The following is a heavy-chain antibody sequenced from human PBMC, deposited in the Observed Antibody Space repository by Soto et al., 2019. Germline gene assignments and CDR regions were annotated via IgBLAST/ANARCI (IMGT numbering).Heavy chain of an antibody. CDR3: AREGSSWELDY. V-gene: IGHV3-30-3*01. Sequence: GGSLRLSCAASGFTFSSYAMHWVRQAPGKGLEWVAVISYDGSNKYYADSVKGRFTISRDNSKNTLYLQMNSLRAEDTAVYYCAREGSSWELDYWGQGTLVTVSS. CDR2: ISYDGSNK. D-gene: IGHD6-13*01. J-gene: IGHJ4*02. CDR1: GFTFSSYA.